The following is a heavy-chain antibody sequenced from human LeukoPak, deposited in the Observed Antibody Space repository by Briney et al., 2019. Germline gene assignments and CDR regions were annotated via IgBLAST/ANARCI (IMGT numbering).Heavy chain of an antibody. J-gene: IGHJ5*02. D-gene: IGHD2-15*01. CDR3: ARDFRYAAS. CDR1: GFTFRTYT. V-gene: IGHV3-21*01. CDR2: IDSSSTYI. Sequence: GGSLRLSCAASGFTFRTYTMNWVRQAPGKGLEWVSSIDSSSTYIYYADSVKGRFTISRDNAKNSLYLQMNSLRAEDTAVYYCARDFRYAASWGQGTLVTVSS.